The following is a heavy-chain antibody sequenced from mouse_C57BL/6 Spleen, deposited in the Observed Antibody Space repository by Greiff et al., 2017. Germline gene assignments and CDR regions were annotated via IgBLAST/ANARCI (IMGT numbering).Heavy chain of an antibody. D-gene: IGHD1-1*01. V-gene: IGHV3-5*01. Sequence: EVQLQESGPGLAKPSQTEFLTCTVTGISITTGNYRWSWIRQFPGNKLEWIGYIYYSGTITYNPSLTSRTTITRDTPKNQFFLEMNSLTAEDTATYYCARDYYGRGFAVRGTATTVTVSS. J-gene: IGHJ1*03. CDR1: GISITTGNYR. CDR3: ARDYYGRGFAV. CDR2: IYYSGTI.